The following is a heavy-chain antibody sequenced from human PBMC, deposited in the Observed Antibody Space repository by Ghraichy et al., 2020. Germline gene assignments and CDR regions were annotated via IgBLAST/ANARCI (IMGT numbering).Heavy chain of an antibody. CDR3: ARTSRPYGSGSYYNSYYYYGMDV. CDR2: IYYSGST. V-gene: IGHV4-59*01. CDR1: GGSISSYY. Sequence: SETLSLTCTVSGGSISSYYWSWIRQPPGKGLEWIGYIYYSGSTNYNPSLKSRVTISVDTSKNQFSLKLSSVTAADTAVYYCARTSRPYGSGSYYNSYYYYGMDVWGQGTTVTVSS. D-gene: IGHD3-10*01. J-gene: IGHJ6*02.